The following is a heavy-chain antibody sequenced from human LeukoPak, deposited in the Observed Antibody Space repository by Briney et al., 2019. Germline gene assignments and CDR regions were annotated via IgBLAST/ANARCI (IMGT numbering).Heavy chain of an antibody. CDR3: ASGGGATRSGYAFDM. V-gene: IGHV3-7*01. J-gene: IGHJ3*02. CDR1: GFTFSSYA. CDR2: IKPDGREK. Sequence: PGGSLRLSCAASGFTFSSYAMSWVRQAPGKGLEWVANIKPDGREKYYVDSVKGRFTISRDNAKNSLYMQMNSLRAEDTAVYYCASGGGATRSGYAFDMWGQGTMVTVSS. D-gene: IGHD1-26*01.